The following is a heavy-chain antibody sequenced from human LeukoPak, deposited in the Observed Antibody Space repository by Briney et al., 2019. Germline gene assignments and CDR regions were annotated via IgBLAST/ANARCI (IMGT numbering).Heavy chain of an antibody. V-gene: IGHV3-21*01. CDR1: GFTFSSYS. Sequence: GGSLRLSCAASGFTFSSYSMNWVRQAPGKGLEWVSSISSSSSYIYYADSVKGRFAISRDNAKNSLYLQMNSLRAEDTAVYYCARDLGEIVVVPAAMPIYYYYYYMDVWGKGTTVTISS. J-gene: IGHJ6*03. CDR2: ISSSSSYI. D-gene: IGHD2-2*01. CDR3: ARDLGEIVVVPAAMPIYYYYYYMDV.